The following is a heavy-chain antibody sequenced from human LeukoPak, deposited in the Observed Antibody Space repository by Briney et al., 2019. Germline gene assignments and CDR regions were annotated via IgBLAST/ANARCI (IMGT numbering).Heavy chain of an antibody. D-gene: IGHD3-9*01. CDR3: ERGGGLRYFDWLYGSDYYYMDV. Sequence: ASVKDSCMASGYTFTSYDINWVRQAPGQGLGWMGWMNTIRGNTGYAQTFQGRDTMPRNTSISTAYMEMSSLRSEDTAVYYCERGGGLRYFDWLYGSDYYYMDVWGKGTTVTISS. CDR1: GYTFTSYD. J-gene: IGHJ6*03. V-gene: IGHV1-8*01. CDR2: MNTIRGNT.